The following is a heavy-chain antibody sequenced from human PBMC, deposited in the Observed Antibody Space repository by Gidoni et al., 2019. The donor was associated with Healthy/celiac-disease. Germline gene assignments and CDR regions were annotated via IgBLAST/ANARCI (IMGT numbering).Heavy chain of an antibody. Sequence: EVQLVESGGGLVQPGGSLRLSCTSSGFPFGDYAMSWFRQAPGKGLEWVGFIRSKAYGGTTEYAASVKGRFTISRDDSKSIAYLQMNSLKTEDTAVYYCTRVWSTDASDYWGQGTLVTVSS. CDR1: GFPFGDYA. J-gene: IGHJ4*02. CDR3: TRVWSTDASDY. V-gene: IGHV3-49*03. D-gene: IGHD2-21*01. CDR2: IRSKAYGGTT.